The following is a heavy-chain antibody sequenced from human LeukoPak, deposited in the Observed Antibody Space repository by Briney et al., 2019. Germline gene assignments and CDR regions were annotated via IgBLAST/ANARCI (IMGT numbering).Heavy chain of an antibody. CDR1: GGSISSYY. J-gene: IGHJ4*02. CDR3: ARGGSPGDSFGY. V-gene: IGHV4-59*01. Sequence: SETLSLTCAVSGGSISSYYWSWIRQPPGKGLEWIGYIYYSGSTNYNPSLKSRVTVSVDTSKNQFSLKLSSVTAADTAVYYCARGGSPGDSFGYWGQGTLVTVSS. D-gene: IGHD4-17*01. CDR2: IYYSGST.